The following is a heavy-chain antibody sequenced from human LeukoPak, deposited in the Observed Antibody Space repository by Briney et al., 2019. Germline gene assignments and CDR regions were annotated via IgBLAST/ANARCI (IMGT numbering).Heavy chain of an antibody. Sequence: SHTLSLTRTLAGRSIGSDSACSSWLRQHPGKGLEWIGYIYDSGTIYYNPSLQSRVSISVDPSKTQFSLRVNSVTAADTAVYYCARTAGGDPYFDYWGRGTLVTVSS. D-gene: IGHD4-17*01. CDR1: GRSIGSDSAC. V-gene: IGHV4-31*03. CDR2: IYDSGTI. J-gene: IGHJ4*02. CDR3: ARTAGGDPYFDY.